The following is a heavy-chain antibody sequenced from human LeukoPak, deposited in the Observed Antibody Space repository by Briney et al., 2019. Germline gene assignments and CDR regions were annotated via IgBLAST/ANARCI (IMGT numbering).Heavy chain of an antibody. V-gene: IGHV3-30*02. D-gene: IGHD3-22*01. Sequence: GGSLRLSCAASGFIFNNYGIHWVRQAQGKGLEWVAFIRADGDSEFYAASVKGRFTISRDNSKDTLYLDINSLRAEDTAVYYCAKDYFHSSGFYTGGTFESWGQGTLVTVSS. CDR1: GFIFNNYG. CDR2: IRADGDSE. J-gene: IGHJ4*02. CDR3: AKDYFHSSGFYTGGTFES.